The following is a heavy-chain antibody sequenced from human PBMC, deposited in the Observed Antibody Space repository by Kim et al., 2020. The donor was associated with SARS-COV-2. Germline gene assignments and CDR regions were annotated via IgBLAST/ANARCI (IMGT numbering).Heavy chain of an antibody. D-gene: IGHD3-22*01. V-gene: IGHV4-59*13. CDR2: IYYSGST. CDR3: ARAPYYYDSSGYYPYYYYYGMDV. J-gene: IGHJ6*02. CDR1: GGSISSYY. Sequence: SETLSLTCTVSGGSISSYYWSWIRQPPGKGLEWIGYIYYSGSTNYNPSLKSRVTISVDTSKNQFSLKLSSVTAADTAVYYCARAPYYYDSSGYYPYYYYYGMDVWGQGTTVTVSS.